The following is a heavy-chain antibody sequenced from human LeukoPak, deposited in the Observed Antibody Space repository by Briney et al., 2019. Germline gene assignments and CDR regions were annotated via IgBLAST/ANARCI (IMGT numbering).Heavy chain of an antibody. CDR2: ISGSGGST. D-gene: IGHD3-10*01. J-gene: IGHJ4*02. V-gene: IGHV3-23*01. CDR1: GFTFSSYA. CDR3: AKKSSEVRGVIPFDY. Sequence: GGSLRLSCAASGFTFSSYAMSWVRQAPGKGLEWVSAISGSGGSTYYADSVKGRFTISRDNSKNTLYLQMNSLRAEDTAVYYCAKKSSEVRGVIPFDYWGQGTLVTVSS.